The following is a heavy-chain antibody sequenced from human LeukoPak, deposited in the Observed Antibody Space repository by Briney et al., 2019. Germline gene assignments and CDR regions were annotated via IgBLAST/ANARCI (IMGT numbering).Heavy chain of an antibody. J-gene: IGHJ4*02. CDR2: ILYDGINK. CDR1: GFTFNRFG. V-gene: IGHV3-33*01. Sequence: GGSLRLSCATSGFTFNRFGMHWVGKAQGKGLEWGAVILYDGINKDYAYSVKGRFTISRDNSKNTLYLQMSGLRAEDTAVYYCARSPGDYFNYWGQGTLVTVSS. D-gene: IGHD1-14*01. CDR3: ARSPGDYFNY.